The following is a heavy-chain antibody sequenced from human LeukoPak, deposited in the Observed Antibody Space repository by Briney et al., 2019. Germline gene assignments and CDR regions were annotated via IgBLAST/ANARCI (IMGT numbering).Heavy chain of an antibody. D-gene: IGHD2-2*01. Sequence: SETLSLTCAVYGESFSGYYWSWIRQPPGKGLEWIGEINHSGATNYNPSLKSRVTISVDTSKNQFSLKLSSVTAADTAVYYCARDSVVVPSSGMDVWGQGTTVTVSS. V-gene: IGHV4-34*01. J-gene: IGHJ6*02. CDR2: INHSGAT. CDR1: GESFSGYY. CDR3: ARDSVVVPSSGMDV.